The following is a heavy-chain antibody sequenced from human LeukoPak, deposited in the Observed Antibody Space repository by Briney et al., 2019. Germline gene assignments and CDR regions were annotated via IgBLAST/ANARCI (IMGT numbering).Heavy chain of an antibody. J-gene: IGHJ4*02. D-gene: IGHD2-2*03. Sequence: GGSLRLSCATSRFAVSNNYMSWVRQAPGKGLEWVSIIYSGGITYYVDSVKGRFTISRDNSKNTLYLQMNSLRVEDTAVYYCTRDSTTFRFGYWGQGTLVTVSS. CDR3: TRDSTTFRFGY. V-gene: IGHV3-53*01. CDR1: RFAVSNNY. CDR2: IYSGGIT.